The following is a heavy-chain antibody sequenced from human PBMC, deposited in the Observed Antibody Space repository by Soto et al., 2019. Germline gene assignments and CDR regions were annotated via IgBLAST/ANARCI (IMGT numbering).Heavy chain of an antibody. J-gene: IGHJ4*02. Sequence: QVQLVQSGAEVKKPGASVKVSCKASGYTFTSYDINWMRQATGQGLEWMGWMHPDSGNTGYAQKFQGRVTMTRNTSISAAYMELSSLRSEDTAVHYCARGFFGGGTGWGQGTLVTVSS. CDR2: MHPDSGNT. CDR3: ARGFFGGGTG. D-gene: IGHD2-15*01. V-gene: IGHV1-8*01. CDR1: GYTFTSYD.